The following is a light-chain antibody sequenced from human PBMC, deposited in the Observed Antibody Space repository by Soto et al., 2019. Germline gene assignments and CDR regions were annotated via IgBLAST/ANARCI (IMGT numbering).Light chain of an antibody. CDR1: NSNIGAGYD. J-gene: IGLJ3*02. V-gene: IGLV1-40*01. Sequence: QSVLTQPPSVSGAPGQRVTISCTGYNSNIGAGYDVHWYQQLPGTAPKLLISGNSNRPSGVPDRFSASKSGTSASLAITGLQAEDEADYYCQSYDSSLSGGVFGGGTKLTVL. CDR3: QSYDSSLSGGV. CDR2: GNS.